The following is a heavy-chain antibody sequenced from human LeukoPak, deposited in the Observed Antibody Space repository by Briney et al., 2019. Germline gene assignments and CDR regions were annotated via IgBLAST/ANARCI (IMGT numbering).Heavy chain of an antibody. D-gene: IGHD3-10*01. V-gene: IGHV1-8*01. Sequence: ASVKVSCKASGGTFSRSPISWVRQAPGQGLEWMGWMNPNSGNTGYAQKFQGRVTMTRNTSISTAYMELSSLRSEDTAVYYCARGTQLLWFGELLENFDYWGQGTLVTVSS. J-gene: IGHJ4*02. CDR2: MNPNSGNT. CDR3: ARGTQLLWFGELLENFDY. CDR1: GGTFSRSP.